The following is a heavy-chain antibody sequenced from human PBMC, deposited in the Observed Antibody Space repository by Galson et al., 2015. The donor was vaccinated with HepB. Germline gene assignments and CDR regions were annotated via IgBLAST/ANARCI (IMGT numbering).Heavy chain of an antibody. J-gene: IGHJ4*02. Sequence: SLRLSCAASGLTFSTYAMGWVRQAPGKGLEWVSGIVGSGVGTYYADSVKGRFTISRDNSKNTLWLQLRSLRAEDTAVYYCAKRGLDDGSGYYGEWGQGTLVTVSS. D-gene: IGHD3-22*01. V-gene: IGHV3-23*01. CDR2: IVGSGVGT. CDR3: AKRGLDDGSGYYGE. CDR1: GLTFSTYA.